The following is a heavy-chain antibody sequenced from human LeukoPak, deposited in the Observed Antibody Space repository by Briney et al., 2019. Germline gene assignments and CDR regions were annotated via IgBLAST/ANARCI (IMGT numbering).Heavy chain of an antibody. CDR3: ARDKWTMIVVDDAFDI. CDR1: GFTFSSYE. J-gene: IGHJ3*02. V-gene: IGHV3-21*01. D-gene: IGHD3-22*01. CDR2: ISSSSSYI. Sequence: PGGSLRLSCAASGFTFSSYEMNWVRQAPGKGLEWVSSISSSSSYIYYADSVKGRFTISRDNAKNSLYLQMNSLRAEDTAVYYCARDKWTMIVVDDAFDIWGQGTMVTVSS.